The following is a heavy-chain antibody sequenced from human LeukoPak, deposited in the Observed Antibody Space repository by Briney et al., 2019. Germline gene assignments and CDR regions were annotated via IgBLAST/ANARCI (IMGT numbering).Heavy chain of an antibody. Sequence: SVKVSCKASGGTFSSYAISWVRQAPGQGLEWMGGIIPIFGTANYAQKFQGRVTITADESTSTAYMELSSLRSQDTAVYYCARGEGTIVVVPAAPDDYYYYMDVWGKGTTVTVSS. J-gene: IGHJ6*03. V-gene: IGHV1-69*13. CDR2: IIPIFGTA. CDR3: ARGEGTIVVVPAAPDDYYYYMDV. D-gene: IGHD2-2*01. CDR1: GGTFSSYA.